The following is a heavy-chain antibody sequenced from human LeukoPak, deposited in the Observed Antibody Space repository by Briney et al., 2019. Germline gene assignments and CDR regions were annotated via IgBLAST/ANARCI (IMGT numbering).Heavy chain of an antibody. V-gene: IGHV1-2*06. CDR1: GYTFTGYY. D-gene: IGHD3-22*01. CDR3: AMYYYDSSGYGAFDI. Sequence: ASVKVSCKASGYTFTGYYMHWVRQAPGQELGWMGRINPNSGGTNYAQKFQGRVTMTRDTSISTAYMELSRLRSDDTAVYYCAMYYYDSSGYGAFDIWGQGTMVTVSS. CDR2: INPNSGGT. J-gene: IGHJ3*02.